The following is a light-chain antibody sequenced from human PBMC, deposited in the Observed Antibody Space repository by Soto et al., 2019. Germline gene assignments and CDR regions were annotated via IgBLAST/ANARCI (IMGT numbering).Light chain of an antibody. V-gene: IGKV1-5*03. Sequence: DIPMTQSPSTLSASVGDRVTITCRVSQSISSWLAWYQQKPGKAPKLLIYQASSLESGVPSRFSGSRSGTAFTLTISSLQPDDFATYFCQQYNSAPDTFGQGTKLEIK. CDR1: QSISSW. J-gene: IGKJ2*01. CDR3: QQYNSAPDT. CDR2: QAS.